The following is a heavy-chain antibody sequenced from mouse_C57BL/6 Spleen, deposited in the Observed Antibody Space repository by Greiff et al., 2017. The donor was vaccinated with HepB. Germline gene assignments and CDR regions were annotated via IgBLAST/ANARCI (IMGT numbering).Heavy chain of an antibody. D-gene: IGHD2-4*01. CDR2: ICDGGSYT. CDR3: ARDGYDYHDY. CDR1: GFTFSSYA. J-gene: IGHJ2*01. V-gene: IGHV5-4*01. Sequence: DVKLVESGGGLVKPGGSLKLSCAASGFTFSSYAMSWVRQTPEKRLEWVATICDGGSYTYYPDNVKGRFTISRDNAKNNLYLQMSHLKSEATAMYYCARDGYDYHDYWGQGTTLTVSS.